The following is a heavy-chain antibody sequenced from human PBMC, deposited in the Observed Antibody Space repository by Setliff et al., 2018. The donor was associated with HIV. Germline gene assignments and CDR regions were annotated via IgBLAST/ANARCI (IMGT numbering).Heavy chain of an antibody. J-gene: IGHJ4*02. CDR3: ARDTGYYSRGGPVDY. Sequence: GGSLRLSCAASGFTFSDYYMTWIRQAPGKGLEWVAHISLNSGNSIYYADSVKGRFTISRDNAKNSLYLQMNSLRAADTAVYYCARDTGYYSRGGPVDYWGQGTLVTVSS. D-gene: IGHD2-15*01. CDR1: GFTFSDYY. CDR2: ISLNSGNSI. V-gene: IGHV3-11*01.